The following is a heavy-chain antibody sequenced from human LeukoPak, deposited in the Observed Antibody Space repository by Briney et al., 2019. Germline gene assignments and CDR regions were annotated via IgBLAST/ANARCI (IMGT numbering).Heavy chain of an antibody. Sequence: KPSETLSLTCAVYGGSFSGYYWSWIRQPPGKGLEWIGSIYYSGSTYYNPSLKSRVTISVDTSKNQFSLKLSSVTAADTAVYYCARHKGYYDYVWGSYRLASLDYWGQGTLVTVSS. D-gene: IGHD3-16*02. V-gene: IGHV4-34*01. CDR1: GGSFSGYY. CDR3: ARHKGYYDYVWGSYRLASLDY. J-gene: IGHJ4*02. CDR2: IYYSGST.